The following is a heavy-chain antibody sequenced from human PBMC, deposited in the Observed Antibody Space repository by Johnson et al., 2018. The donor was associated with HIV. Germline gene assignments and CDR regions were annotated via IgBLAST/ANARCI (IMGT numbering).Heavy chain of an antibody. CDR1: GFTFSNFW. J-gene: IGHJ3*02. V-gene: IGHV3-7*01. CDR3: AREGPAAYIWAFDI. Sequence: VHLVESGGALVQPGGSLGLSCAVSGFTFSNFWMSWVRQAPGKGLEWVANIKEDGSEKHYVASVKGRFTISRDNAKNLLYLQMNSLRAEDTAVYHCAREGPAAYIWAFDIWGQGTMVTVSS. CDR2: IKEDGSEK. D-gene: IGHD2-2*01.